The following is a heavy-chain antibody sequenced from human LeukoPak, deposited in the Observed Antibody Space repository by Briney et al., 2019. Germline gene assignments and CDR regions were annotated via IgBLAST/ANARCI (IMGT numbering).Heavy chain of an antibody. J-gene: IGHJ4*02. D-gene: IGHD3-16*02. CDR3: ARGVNCDYVWGSYRH. Sequence: SGGSLRLSCAASGFTFDDYGMSWVRQAPGKGLEWVSGINWNGGSTGYADSVKGRFTISRDNAKNSLYLQMNSLRAEDTALYYCARGVNCDYVWGSYRHWGQGTLVTVSS. CDR2: INWNGGST. V-gene: IGHV3-20*04. CDR1: GFTFDDYG.